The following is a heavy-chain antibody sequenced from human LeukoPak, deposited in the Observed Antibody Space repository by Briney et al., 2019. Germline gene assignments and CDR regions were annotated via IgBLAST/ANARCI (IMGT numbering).Heavy chain of an antibody. Sequence: GGSLGLSCAASGFTFSSYSMNWVRQAPGKGLEWVSSISSSSSYIYYADSVKGRFTISRDNAKNSLYLQMNSLRAEDTAVYYCARDSTTGTTGYWGQGTLVTVSS. V-gene: IGHV3-21*01. CDR3: ARDSTTGTTGY. CDR1: GFTFSSYS. J-gene: IGHJ4*02. D-gene: IGHD1-1*01. CDR2: ISSSSSYI.